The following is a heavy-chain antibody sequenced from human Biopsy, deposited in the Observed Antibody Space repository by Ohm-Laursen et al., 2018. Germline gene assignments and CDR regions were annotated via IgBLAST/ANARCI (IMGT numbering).Heavy chain of an antibody. CDR3: ATDGAGSYNEN. CDR2: ISGSGVTK. CDR1: GFTFGDYY. D-gene: IGHD3-10*01. V-gene: IGHV3-11*01. J-gene: IGHJ4*02. Sequence: GSLRLSCSASGFTFGDYYMSWIRQAPGKGLEWLSYISGSGVTKMYADSVKGRFTVSGDNAKNSLYLEMNNLTVEDTAVYYCATDGAGSYNENWGQGTLVSVSS.